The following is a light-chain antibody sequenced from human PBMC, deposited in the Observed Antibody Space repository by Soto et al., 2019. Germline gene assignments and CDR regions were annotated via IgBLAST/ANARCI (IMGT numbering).Light chain of an antibody. CDR1: QSVNSQF. CDR2: GAA. V-gene: IGKV3-20*01. CDR3: HQYGRSPRT. J-gene: IGKJ1*01. Sequence: EIVLTQSPDTLSLSPGERATLSCSASQSVNSQFFAWHQQKPGQAPRLLSHGAANRAAGIPDRFSGSVSGTDFSLTISRLEPEDFAVYYCHQYGRSPRTFGQGTKVEFK.